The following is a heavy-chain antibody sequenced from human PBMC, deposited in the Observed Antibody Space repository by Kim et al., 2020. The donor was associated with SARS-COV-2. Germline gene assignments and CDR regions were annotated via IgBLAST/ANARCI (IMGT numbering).Heavy chain of an antibody. J-gene: IGHJ4*02. V-gene: IGHV5-10-1*01. Sequence: NDSPSFQGHVTISADKSISTAYLQWGSLKASDTAMYYCARLADTAMGTDYWGQGTLVTVSS. CDR3: ARLADTAMGTDY. D-gene: IGHD5-18*01.